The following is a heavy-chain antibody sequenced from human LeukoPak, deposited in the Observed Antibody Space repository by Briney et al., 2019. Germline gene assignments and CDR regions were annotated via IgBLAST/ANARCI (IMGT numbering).Heavy chain of an antibody. CDR1: GFTFSTYW. CDR2: ISSDGSIT. D-gene: IGHD2-2*01. CDR3: ARDGGFQLSLNWYFDL. Sequence: QPGGSLRLSCAASGFTFSTYWMHWVRQAPGKGLVWVSRISSDGSITSYADSVKGRFTISRDDSRNTLYLQMSSLRADDTAVYYCARDGGFQLSLNWYFDLWGRGTLVTVSS. V-gene: IGHV3-74*01. J-gene: IGHJ2*01.